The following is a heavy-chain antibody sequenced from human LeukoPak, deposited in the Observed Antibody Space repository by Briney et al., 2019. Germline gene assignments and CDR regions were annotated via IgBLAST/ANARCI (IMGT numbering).Heavy chain of an antibody. CDR3: TTDLNSSGWYVGY. CDR2: IKSKTDGGTT. Sequence: GGSLRLSCAASGFTLSNAWMSWVRQAPGKGLEWVGRIKSKTDGGTTDYAAPVKGRFTISRDDSKNTLYLQMNSLKTEDTAVYYCTTDLNSSGWYVGYWGQGTLVTVSS. V-gene: IGHV3-15*01. J-gene: IGHJ4*02. CDR1: GFTLSNAW. D-gene: IGHD6-19*01.